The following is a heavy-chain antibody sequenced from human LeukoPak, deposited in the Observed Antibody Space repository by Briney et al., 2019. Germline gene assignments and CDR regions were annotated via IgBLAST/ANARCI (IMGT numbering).Heavy chain of an antibody. CDR1: GYTFTVYN. D-gene: IGHD2-15*01. CDR3: ARGVVVAGMGYNWFDP. Sequence: ASVKVSFKASGYTFTVYNMHWVRQAPGQGLERMGWINPNSGGTNYAQKFQGRVTMTRDTSISTAYMELRRLRSDDTAVYYCARGVVVAGMGYNWFDPWCQGTLVTVSS. J-gene: IGHJ5*02. CDR2: INPNSGGT. V-gene: IGHV1-2*02.